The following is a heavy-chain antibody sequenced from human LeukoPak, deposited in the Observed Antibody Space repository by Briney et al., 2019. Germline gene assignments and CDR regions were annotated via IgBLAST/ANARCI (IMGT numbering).Heavy chain of an antibody. J-gene: IGHJ3*02. CDR3: AKDPNYYDTNAFDT. CDR1: GFTFINAW. CDR2: IKNRADGETT. Sequence: GGSLRLSCAASGFTFINAWMSWVRQSPGKGLEWVARIKNRADGETTDYAAFVKGRFTISRDDYNSILYLQLNSARADDTAVYYCAKDPNYYDTNAFDTWGQGTMVTVSS. D-gene: IGHD3-22*01. V-gene: IGHV3-15*01.